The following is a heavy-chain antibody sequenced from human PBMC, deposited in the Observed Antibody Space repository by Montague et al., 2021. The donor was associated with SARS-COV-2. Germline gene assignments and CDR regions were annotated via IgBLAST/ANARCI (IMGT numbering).Heavy chain of an antibody. V-gene: IGHV1-2*04. J-gene: IGHJ3*02. D-gene: IGHD2-21*02. CDR1: GYTFTGYY. CDR2: INPNSGGT. Sequence: SVKVSCKASGYTFTGYYIHWVRQAPGQGLEWMGWINPNSGGTNYAQKFQGWVTMTSDTSISTAYMELSRLRSDDTAVYYCATSLCGLDGGADRYFDAFDIWGQGTMVTVSS. CDR3: ATSLCGLDGGADRYFDAFDI.